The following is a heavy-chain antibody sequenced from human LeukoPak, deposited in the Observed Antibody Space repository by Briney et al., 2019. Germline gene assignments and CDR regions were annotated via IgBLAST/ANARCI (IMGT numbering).Heavy chain of an antibody. CDR1: GFTFSSYT. Sequence: GGSLRLSCAASGFTFSSYTMSWVRQAPGKGLEWVSAISGSGAVTHCADSVRGRFTISRDNSRNTLYLQMNSLRADDTATYYCARDPAPSRTNWFDPWGQGTLVTVSS. D-gene: IGHD1-14*01. CDR3: ARDPAPSRTNWFDP. CDR2: ISGSGAVT. V-gene: IGHV3-23*01. J-gene: IGHJ5*02.